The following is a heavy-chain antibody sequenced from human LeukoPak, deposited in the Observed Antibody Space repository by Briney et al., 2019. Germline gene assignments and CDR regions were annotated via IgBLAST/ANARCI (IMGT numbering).Heavy chain of an antibody. J-gene: IGHJ4*02. CDR3: SSYYDSSGYYIRDY. Sequence: GGSLRLSCAASGFTFSNAWMSWVRQAPGKGLEWVGCIKSKTDSGTTDYAATVKGRFTISSDDSKNTLYQQMNSLKTEDTAVYYCSSYYDSSGYYIRDYWGQGTLVTVSS. CDR2: IKSKTDSGTT. V-gene: IGHV3-15*01. D-gene: IGHD3-22*01. CDR1: GFTFSNAW.